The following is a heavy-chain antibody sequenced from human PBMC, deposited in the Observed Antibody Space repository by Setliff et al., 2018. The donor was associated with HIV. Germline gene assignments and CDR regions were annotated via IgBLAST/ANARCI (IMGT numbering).Heavy chain of an antibody. J-gene: IGHJ4*02. CDR1: GGSISRYY. CDR2: IYPSGNI. V-gene: IGHV4-4*07. CDR3: ARDAGPHYGSGPPLEY. Sequence: SETLSLTCTVSGGSISRYYWSWIRQPAGKGLEWIGRIYPSGNINYNLSLKSRLTMSIDTSKNQFSLKLSSVTATDTAVYYCARDAGPHYGSGPPLEYWGQGIQVTVSS. D-gene: IGHD3-10*01.